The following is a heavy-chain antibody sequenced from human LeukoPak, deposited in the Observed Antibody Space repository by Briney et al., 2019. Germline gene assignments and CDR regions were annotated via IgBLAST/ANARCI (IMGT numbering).Heavy chain of an antibody. Sequence: GGSLRLSCAASGFTFSSYSMNWVRQAPGKGLEWVSSISSSSSYIYYADSVKGRFTISRDNAKNSLYLQMNSLRAEDTAVYYCARLPQQLSTANDYWGQGTLVTVSS. V-gene: IGHV3-21*01. CDR3: ARLPQQLSTANDY. CDR2: ISSSSSYI. D-gene: IGHD6-13*01. J-gene: IGHJ4*02. CDR1: GFTFSSYS.